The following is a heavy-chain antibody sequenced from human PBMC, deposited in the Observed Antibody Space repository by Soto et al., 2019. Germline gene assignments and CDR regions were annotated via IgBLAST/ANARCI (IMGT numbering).Heavy chain of an antibody. D-gene: IGHD2-21*02. CDR3: ARGGHIAVVTASFDN. Sequence: QVQLVQSGAEVRKPGASVKVSCKPSGYTFNTYYLHWLRQAPGQALEWMGVIHPSGGGTTYAQKFLGRPTVTRNPTTTTVFMELSSLRSDDTAVYYCARGGHIAVVTASFDNWGQGTRVTVSS. CDR2: IHPSGGGT. J-gene: IGHJ4*02. V-gene: IGHV1-46*02. CDR1: GYTFNTYY.